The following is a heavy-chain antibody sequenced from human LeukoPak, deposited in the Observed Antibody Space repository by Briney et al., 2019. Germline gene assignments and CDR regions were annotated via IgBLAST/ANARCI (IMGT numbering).Heavy chain of an antibody. CDR3: ARERGYDSSGLFDY. D-gene: IGHD3-22*01. Sequence: ASVNVSCKASGYTFTSYGISWVRQAPGQGLECMGWISAYNGNTNYAQKLQGRVTMTTDTSTSTAYMELRSLRSDDTAVYYCARERGYDSSGLFDYWGQGTLVTVSS. CDR2: ISAYNGNT. V-gene: IGHV1-18*01. CDR1: GYTFTSYG. J-gene: IGHJ4*02.